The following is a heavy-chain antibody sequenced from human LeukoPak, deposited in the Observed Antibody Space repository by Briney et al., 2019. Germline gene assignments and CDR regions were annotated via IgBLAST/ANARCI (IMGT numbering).Heavy chain of an antibody. V-gene: IGHV4-38-2*02. Sequence: PSETLPLTCTVSGGSLSSGYYWGWIRQPPGKGLEWIGSIYHSGSTYYNPSLKSRVTISVDTSKNQFSLKLSSVTAADTAVYYCARDPWFGELHKPTDYWGQGTLVTVSS. CDR1: GGSLSSGYY. J-gene: IGHJ4*02. CDR2: IYHSGST. D-gene: IGHD3-10*01. CDR3: ARDPWFGELHKPTDY.